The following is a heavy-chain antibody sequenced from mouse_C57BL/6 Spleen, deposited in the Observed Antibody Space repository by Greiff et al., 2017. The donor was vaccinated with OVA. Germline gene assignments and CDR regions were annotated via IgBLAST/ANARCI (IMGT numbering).Heavy chain of an antibody. CDR2: IYPGSGST. CDR3: AGRGYDGYPAWFAY. CDR1: GYTFTSYW. V-gene: IGHV1-55*01. D-gene: IGHD2-3*01. Sequence: QFQLQQPGAELVKPGASVTMSCKASGYTFTSYWITWVKQRPGQGLEWIGDIYPGSGSTNYNEKFKSKATLTVDTSSSTAYMQLSSLTSDDSAVYYCAGRGYDGYPAWFAYWGQGTLVTVSA. J-gene: IGHJ3*01.